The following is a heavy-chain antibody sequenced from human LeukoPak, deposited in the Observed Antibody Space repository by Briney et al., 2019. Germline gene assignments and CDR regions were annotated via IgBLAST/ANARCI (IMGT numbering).Heavy chain of an antibody. J-gene: IGHJ3*02. D-gene: IGHD2-21*02. CDR3: ASLSVVVTDDAIDI. CDR2: INSDGSST. Sequence: PGRSLRLSCAASGFTFSSYGMQWVRQAPGKGLVWVSRINSDGSSTSYADSVKGRFIISRDNAKNTLYLQMNSLRAEDTAVYYCASLSVVVTDDAIDIWGQGTMVTVSS. CDR1: GFTFSSYG. V-gene: IGHV3-74*01.